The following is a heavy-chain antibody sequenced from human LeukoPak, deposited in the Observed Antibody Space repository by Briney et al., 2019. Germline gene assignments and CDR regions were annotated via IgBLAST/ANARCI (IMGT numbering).Heavy chain of an antibody. CDR3: ARDYGDYVYAFDI. CDR2: IIPIFGTA. V-gene: IGHV1-69*13. D-gene: IGHD4-17*01. CDR1: GYTFTGYY. Sequence: SVKVSCKASGYTFTGYYMHWVRQAPGQGLEWMGGIIPIFGTANYAQKFQGRVTITADESTSTAYMELSSLRSEDTAVYYCARDYGDYVYAFDIWGQGTMVTVSS. J-gene: IGHJ3*02.